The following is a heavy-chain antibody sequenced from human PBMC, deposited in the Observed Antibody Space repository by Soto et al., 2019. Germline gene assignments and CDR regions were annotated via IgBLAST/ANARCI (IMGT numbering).Heavy chain of an antibody. D-gene: IGHD6-13*01. CDR1: GFTFSDYY. J-gene: IGHJ4*02. V-gene: IGHV3-11*06. Sequence: QVQLVESGGGLVKPGGSLRLSCAASGFTFSDYYMSWIRQAPGKGLEWVSYIISSSSYTNYADSVKGRFTISRDNAKNSLYLQMNSLRAEDTAVYYCARLRAAASSFDYWGQGTLVTVSS. CDR3: ARLRAAASSFDY. CDR2: IISSSSYT.